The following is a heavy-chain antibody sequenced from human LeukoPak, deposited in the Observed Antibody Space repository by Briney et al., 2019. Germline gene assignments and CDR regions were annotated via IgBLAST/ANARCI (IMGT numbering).Heavy chain of an antibody. CDR3: ARARPTTKWERHCPHWFDP. D-gene: IGHD1-26*01. V-gene: IGHV1-8*03. Sequence: ASVKVSCKASGYTFTSYGISWVRQATGQGLEWMGWMNPNSGNTGYAQKFQGRVTITRNTSISTAYTELSSLRSEDTAVYYCARARPTTKWERHCPHWFDPWGQGTLVTVSS. CDR2: MNPNSGNT. CDR1: GYTFTSYG. J-gene: IGHJ5*02.